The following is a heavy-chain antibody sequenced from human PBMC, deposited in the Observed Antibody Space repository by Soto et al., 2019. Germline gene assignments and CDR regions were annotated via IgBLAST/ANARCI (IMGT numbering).Heavy chain of an antibody. J-gene: IGHJ4*02. CDR3: AKESGVGYNLQSYFDY. CDR1: GFTFSSYG. V-gene: IGHV3-30*18. D-gene: IGHD5-12*01. Sequence: QVQLVESGGGVVQPGRSLRLSCTASGFTFSSYGMHWVRQAPGKGLEWVAVMAYDGRNKFYADSVKGRFTISRDNSKNTLYLQMNSLRADDTAVYYCAKESGVGYNLQSYFDYWGQGTLVTVSS. CDR2: MAYDGRNK.